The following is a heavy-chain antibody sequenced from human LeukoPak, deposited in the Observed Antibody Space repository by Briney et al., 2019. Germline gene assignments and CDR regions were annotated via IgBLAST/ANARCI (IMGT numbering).Heavy chain of an antibody. CDR1: GFTFSNYW. CDR2: IKQDGSEK. D-gene: IGHD5-18*01. CDR3: ARDRWGYSYGGD. V-gene: IGHV3-7*01. Sequence: GGSLRLSCAASGFTFSNYWMSWVRQAPGKGLEWVANIKQDGSEKYYVDSVKGRFTISRDNAKNSLYLQMNSLRVEDTAVYYCARDRWGYSYGGDWGQGTLVTVSS. J-gene: IGHJ4*02.